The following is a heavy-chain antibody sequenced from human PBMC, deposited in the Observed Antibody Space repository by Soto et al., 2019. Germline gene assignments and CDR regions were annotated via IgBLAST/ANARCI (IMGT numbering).Heavy chain of an antibody. V-gene: IGHV3-33*01. Sequence: QVQLVESGGGVVQPGRSLRLSCAASGFTFSSYGMHWVRQAPGKGLEWVAVLWYDGSNKYYADSVKGRFTISRDNSKNTLYLQMSSLRAAGMAVYYCARGDGWFDPWVQGTLVTVPS. CDR3: ARGDGWFDP. CDR1: GFTFSSYG. J-gene: IGHJ5*02. D-gene: IGHD3-16*01. CDR2: LWYDGSNK.